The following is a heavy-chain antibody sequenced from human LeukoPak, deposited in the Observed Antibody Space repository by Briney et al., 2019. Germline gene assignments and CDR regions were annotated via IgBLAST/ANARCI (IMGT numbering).Heavy chain of an antibody. CDR1: GFTFSSYW. Sequence: GGSLRLSCAASGFTFSSYWMHWVRQAPGKGLVWVSRINSDGSSTSYADSVKGRFTISRDNAKNTLYLQMNSLRAEDTAVYYCGRDRGSDAFDVWGQGTMVTVSS. CDR3: GRDRGSDAFDV. V-gene: IGHV3-74*01. D-gene: IGHD3-10*01. J-gene: IGHJ3*01. CDR2: INSDGSST.